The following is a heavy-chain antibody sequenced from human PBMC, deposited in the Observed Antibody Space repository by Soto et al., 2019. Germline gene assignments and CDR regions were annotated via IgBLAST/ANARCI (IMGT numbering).Heavy chain of an antibody. D-gene: IGHD6-19*01. J-gene: IGHJ4*02. CDR3: AKDVVAVAGIFDN. Sequence: EVQLLESGGDLIQPGGSLRLSCAASGITFSSYALSWVRQALGKGPEWVSGISGSGGSAYYADSVKGRFTISRDNSKNTLYLPMNSLRAEDTAIYYCAKDVVAVAGIFDNWGQGTLVTVSS. CDR2: ISGSGGSA. CDR1: GITFSSYA. V-gene: IGHV3-23*01.